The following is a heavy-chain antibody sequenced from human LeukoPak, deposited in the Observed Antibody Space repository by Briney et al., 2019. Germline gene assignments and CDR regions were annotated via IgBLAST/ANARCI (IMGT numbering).Heavy chain of an antibody. J-gene: IGHJ4*02. D-gene: IGHD6-19*01. CDR2: ISSSSTYT. CDR1: GFNFGDYY. CDR3: ARGRSSGWYARHDTNPTDY. V-gene: IGHV3-11*06. Sequence: GGSLRLSCAASGFNFGDYYMSWIRQAPGKGLEWISYISSSSTYTTYADSVKGRFTISRDNAKNSLYLQMNSLRAEDTAVYYCARGRSSGWYARHDTNPTDYWGQGTLVTVSS.